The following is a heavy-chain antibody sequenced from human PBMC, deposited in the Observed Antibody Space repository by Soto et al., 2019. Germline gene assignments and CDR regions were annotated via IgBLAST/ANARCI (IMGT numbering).Heavy chain of an antibody. J-gene: IGHJ4*02. CDR3: ARRLDYVGPFDY. CDR1: GFTFSSYS. V-gene: IGHV3-21*01. Sequence: SLRLSCAASGFTFSSYSMNWVRQAPGKGLEWVSSISSSSSYIYYADSVKGRFTISRDNAKNSLYLQMNSLRAADTAVYYCARRLDYVGPFDYWGQGTLXTVSS. CDR2: ISSSSSYI. D-gene: IGHD4-17*01.